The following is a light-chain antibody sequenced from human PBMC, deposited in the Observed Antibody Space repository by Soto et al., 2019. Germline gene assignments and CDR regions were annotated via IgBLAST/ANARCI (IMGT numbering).Light chain of an antibody. CDR3: HQRQSWPRT. CDR2: QTS. Sequence: EIVLTQSRATVASGPGARVTHSGRASQYINTRLAWYQHRPGQAPRLLIYQTSIRAAGITARFSASGSGTDFALTISDVQPEDFALYYCHQRQSWPRTFGQGTQVEIK. V-gene: IGKV3-11*01. J-gene: IGKJ1*01. CDR1: QYINTR.